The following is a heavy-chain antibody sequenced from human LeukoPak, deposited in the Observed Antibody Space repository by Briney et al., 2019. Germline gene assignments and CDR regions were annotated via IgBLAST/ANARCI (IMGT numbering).Heavy chain of an antibody. CDR3: AREGPYDYVWGSYRPIDY. V-gene: IGHV3-33*01. CDR1: GFTFSSYG. Sequence: GGSLRLSCAASGFTFSSYGMHWVRQAPGKGLEWVAVIWYDGSNKYYADSVKGRFTISRGNSKNTLYLQMNSLRAEDTAVYYCAREGPYDYVWGSYRPIDYWGQGTLVTVSS. CDR2: IWYDGSNK. J-gene: IGHJ4*02. D-gene: IGHD3-16*02.